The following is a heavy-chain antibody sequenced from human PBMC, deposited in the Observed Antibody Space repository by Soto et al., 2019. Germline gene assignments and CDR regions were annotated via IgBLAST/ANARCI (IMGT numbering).Heavy chain of an antibody. V-gene: IGHV3-30*03. CDR3: ARTTGY. CDR2: ISYDGSNK. Sequence: QVQLVESGGGVVQPGRSLRLSCAASGFTFSSYGMHWVRQAPGKGLEWVAVISYDGSNKYYADSVKGRFTVSRYNSKNTLYLQMNSLRAEETAVYYCARTTGYWGQGTLVTVSS. CDR1: GFTFSSYG. J-gene: IGHJ4*02.